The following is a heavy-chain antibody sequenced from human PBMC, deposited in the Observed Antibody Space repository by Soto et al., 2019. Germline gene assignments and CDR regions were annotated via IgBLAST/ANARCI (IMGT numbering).Heavy chain of an antibody. CDR2: ISGSGGST. Sequence: PGGSLRLSCAASGFTFSSYAMSWVRQAPGKGLEWVSAISGSGGSTYYADSVKGRFTISRDNSKNTLYLQMNSLRAEDTAVYYCAKITSEQPDYGDYDYYYYGMDVWGQGTTVTVSS. V-gene: IGHV3-23*01. CDR3: AKITSEQPDYGDYDYYYYGMDV. D-gene: IGHD4-17*01. CDR1: GFTFSSYA. J-gene: IGHJ6*02.